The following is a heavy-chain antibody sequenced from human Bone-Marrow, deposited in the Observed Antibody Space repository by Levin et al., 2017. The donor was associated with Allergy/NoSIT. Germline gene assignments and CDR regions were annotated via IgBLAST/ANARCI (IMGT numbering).Heavy chain of an antibody. D-gene: IGHD4-17*01. Sequence: GESLKISCKASGYTFTTYGISWVRQAPGQGLEWMGWISVYNGNTNYAQKLQGRVTMTTDTSTSTAYMELRGLRSDDTAVYYCAREGVTTLSYPFDYWGQGTLVTVSS. CDR1: GYTFTTYG. J-gene: IGHJ4*02. CDR3: AREGVTTLSYPFDY. V-gene: IGHV1-18*01. CDR2: ISVYNGNT.